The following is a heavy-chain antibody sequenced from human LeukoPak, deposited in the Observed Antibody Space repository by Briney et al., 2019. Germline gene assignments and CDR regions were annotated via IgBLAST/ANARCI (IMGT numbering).Heavy chain of an antibody. D-gene: IGHD5-18*01. CDR3: ARVDQLWSPNFDY. CDR1: GYTFISYT. CDR2: INTNTGNP. V-gene: IGHV7-4-1*02. Sequence: ASVKVSCKASGYTFISYTMNWVRQAPAQGLEWMGWINTNTGNPTYAQGFTGRFVFSLDTSVNTAYLQISSLKAEDTAVYYCARVDQLWSPNFDYWGQGTLVTVSS. J-gene: IGHJ4*02.